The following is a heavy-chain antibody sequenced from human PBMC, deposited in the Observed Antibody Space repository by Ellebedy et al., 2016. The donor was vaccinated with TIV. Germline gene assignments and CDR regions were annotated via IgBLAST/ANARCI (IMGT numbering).Heavy chain of an antibody. CDR3: ATFERYSSGRPPFDY. Sequence: GESLKISCKASGYKFTDYWIGWVRQMPGKGLEWTGIIYPDDSDTRYSPSIQGHVTISSDKSISTAYLQWSTLKASDTAMYYCATFERYSSGRPPFDYWGQGTLVTVSS. V-gene: IGHV5-51*01. CDR1: GYKFTDYW. CDR2: IYPDDSDT. J-gene: IGHJ4*02. D-gene: IGHD6-19*01.